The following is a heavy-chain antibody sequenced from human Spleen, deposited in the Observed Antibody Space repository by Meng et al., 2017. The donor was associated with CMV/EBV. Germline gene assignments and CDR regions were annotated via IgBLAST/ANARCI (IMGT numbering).Heavy chain of an antibody. CDR3: AKDCGGDCTNAFDI. CDR1: GGTFSSYA. V-gene: IGHV1-69*05. J-gene: IGHJ3*02. CDR2: IIPIFGTA. Sequence: ASGGTFSSYAISWVRQAPGQGLEWMGGIIPIFGTANYAQKFQGRVTITTDESTSTAYMELSSLRSEDTAVYYRAKDCGGDCTNAFDIWGQGTMVTVSS. D-gene: IGHD2-21*01.